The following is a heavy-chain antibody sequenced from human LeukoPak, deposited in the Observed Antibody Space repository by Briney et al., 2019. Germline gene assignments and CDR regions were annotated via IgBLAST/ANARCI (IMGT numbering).Heavy chain of an antibody. Sequence: GGSLRLSCAASGFTVSSNYMSWVRQAPGKGLEWVSVIYSGGSTYYADSVKGRFTISRDNSKNTLYLQMNSLRAEDTAVYYCARERAHDYGDYLVNWGQGTLVTVSS. D-gene: IGHD4-17*01. CDR3: ARERAHDYGDYLVN. V-gene: IGHV3-53*01. CDR2: IYSGGST. CDR1: GFTVSSNY. J-gene: IGHJ4*02.